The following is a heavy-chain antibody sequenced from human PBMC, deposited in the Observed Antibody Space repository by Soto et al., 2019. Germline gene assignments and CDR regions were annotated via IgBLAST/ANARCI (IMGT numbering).Heavy chain of an antibody. V-gene: IGHV3-48*03. CDR1: GFTFSNYQ. CDR2: ISSSGSTI. D-gene: IGHD4-4*01. J-gene: IGHJ5*02. CDR3: AREGSTVIYNWFDP. Sequence: PGGSLRLSCAASGFTFSNYQMNWVRQAPGKGLEWVSYISSSGSTIYYADSVKGRFTISRDNAKNSLYLQMNSLRAEDTAVYYCAREGSTVIYNWFDPWGQGTLVTVSS.